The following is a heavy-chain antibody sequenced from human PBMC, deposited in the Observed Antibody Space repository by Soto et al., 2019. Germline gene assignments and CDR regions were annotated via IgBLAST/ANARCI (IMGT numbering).Heavy chain of an antibody. CDR2: IFSNDEK. D-gene: IGHD6-13*01. CDR3: ARTHLYSSTCPTDY. J-gene: IGHJ4*02. CDR1: GFSLSNARMG. V-gene: IGHV2-26*01. Sequence: KESGPVLVKPTETLTLTCTVSGFSLSNARMGVSWIRQPPGKALEWLAHIFSNDEKSYSTSLMSRLTISKDPSKSQVVLTMTNMDPVDTATYYCARTHLYSSTCPTDYWGQGTLVTVSS.